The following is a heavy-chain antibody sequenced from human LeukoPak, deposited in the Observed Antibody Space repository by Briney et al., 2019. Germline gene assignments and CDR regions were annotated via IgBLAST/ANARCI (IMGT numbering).Heavy chain of an antibody. V-gene: IGHV3-23*01. J-gene: IGHJ4*01. Sequence: GGSLRLSCAASGFTFSSYAMSWVRQAPGKGLEWVSAISGSGGSTYHADSVKGRFTISRDNSKNTLYLQMNSLRAEDTAVYYCARGSYYDVESDYWGQGTLVTVSS. CDR2: ISGSGGST. D-gene: IGHD1-26*01. CDR1: GFTFSSYA. CDR3: ARGSYYDVESDY.